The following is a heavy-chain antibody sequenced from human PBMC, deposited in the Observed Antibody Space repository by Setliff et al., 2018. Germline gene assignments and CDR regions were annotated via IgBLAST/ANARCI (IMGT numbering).Heavy chain of an antibody. CDR3: ARGGIHIRWFDP. J-gene: IGHJ5*02. Sequence: ASVKVSCKDSAYPFRTYSITWVRQAPGQGLEWMGLITVYNGNVIYGENFQGRVTLNTDTSTSTGYMEMRSLRSYDTAVYYCARGGIHIRWFDPWGQGTLVTVSS. D-gene: IGHD6-13*01. CDR2: ITVYNGNV. CDR1: AYPFRTYS. V-gene: IGHV1-18*04.